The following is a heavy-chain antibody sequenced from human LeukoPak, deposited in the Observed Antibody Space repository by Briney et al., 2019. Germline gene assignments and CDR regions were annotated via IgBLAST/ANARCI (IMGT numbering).Heavy chain of an antibody. CDR3: ARARIAARSVNWFNP. V-gene: IGHV4-31*03. D-gene: IGHD6-6*01. CDR2: IYYSGST. J-gene: IGHJ5*02. CDR1: GGSISSGGYY. Sequence: SETLSLTCTVSGGSISSGGYYWSWIRQHPGKGLEWIGYIYYSGSTYYNPSLKSRVTISVDTSKNQFSLKLSSVTAADTAVYYCARARIAARSVNWFNPWGQGTLVTVSS.